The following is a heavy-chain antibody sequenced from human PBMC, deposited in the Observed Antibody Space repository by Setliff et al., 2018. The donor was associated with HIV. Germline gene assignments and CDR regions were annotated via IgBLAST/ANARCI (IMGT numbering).Heavy chain of an antibody. Sequence: PSETLSLTCTVSGGSISSHYWSWIRQPPGKGLEWIGYIYYSGSTNYNSSLRSRVIISVDTSKNLFSLKMRSVTAADTAVYYCATDSSGLPSYYFDYWGQGTLVTVSS. CDR2: IYYSGST. D-gene: IGHD3-22*01. J-gene: IGHJ4*02. CDR3: ATDSSGLPSYYFDY. V-gene: IGHV4-59*11. CDR1: GGSISSHY.